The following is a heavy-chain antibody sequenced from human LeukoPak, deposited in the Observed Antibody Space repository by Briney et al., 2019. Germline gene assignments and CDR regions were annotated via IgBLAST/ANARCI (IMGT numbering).Heavy chain of an antibody. D-gene: IGHD4-17*01. V-gene: IGHV4-39*07. Sequence: PSETLSLTCTVSGGSISSSSYYWGWIRQPPGKGLEWIGTHSHSGSAYYNPSLRSRITMSLDTSENQLSLKLYSVTAADTAVYYCARVLARVYGDYVRHYYYYMDVWGKGTTVTISS. J-gene: IGHJ6*03. CDR2: HSHSGSA. CDR1: GGSISSSSYY. CDR3: ARVLARVYGDYVRHYYYYMDV.